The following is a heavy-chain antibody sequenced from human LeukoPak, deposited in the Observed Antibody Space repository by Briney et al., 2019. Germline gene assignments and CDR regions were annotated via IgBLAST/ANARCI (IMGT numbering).Heavy chain of an antibody. V-gene: IGHV1-2*02. D-gene: IGHD2-8*01. J-gene: IGHJ4*02. CDR1: GYTFTGYY. CDR3: ARDSCTNGVCYKFDY. Sequence: ASVKVSFKASGYTFTGYYMHWVRQAPGQGLEWMGWINPNSGGTNYAQKFQGRVTMTRDTSISTAYMELSRLRSDDTAVYYCARDSCTNGVCYKFDYWGQGTLVTVSS. CDR2: INPNSGGT.